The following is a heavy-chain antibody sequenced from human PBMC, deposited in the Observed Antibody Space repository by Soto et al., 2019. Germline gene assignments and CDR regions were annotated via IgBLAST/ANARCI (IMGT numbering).Heavy chain of an antibody. CDR1: GYTFTSYD. J-gene: IGHJ4*02. Sequence: ASVKVSCKASGYTFTSYDINWVRQATGQGLEWMGWMNPNSGNTGYAQKFQGRVTMTRNTSISTAYMELSSLRSEDTAVYYCARDWRYSSGLDYWGQGTLVTVSS. CDR2: MNPNSGNT. CDR3: ARDWRYSSGLDY. V-gene: IGHV1-8*01. D-gene: IGHD6-19*01.